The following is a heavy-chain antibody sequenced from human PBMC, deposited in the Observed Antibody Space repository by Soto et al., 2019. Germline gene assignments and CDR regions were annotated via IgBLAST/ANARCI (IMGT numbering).Heavy chain of an antibody. Sequence: PSDTLSLTCTVSGASIISNFWSWILQPAGRGLQCIGRLYASGSTNYSPSLKSRVTMSADTSKNQFSLKLTSVTAADTPVYYGARVGHTYGNYYFDYWGQGTLVTVSS. CDR1: GASIISNF. CDR3: ARVGHTYGNYYFDY. V-gene: IGHV4-4*07. CDR2: LYASGST. D-gene: IGHD5-18*01. J-gene: IGHJ4*02.